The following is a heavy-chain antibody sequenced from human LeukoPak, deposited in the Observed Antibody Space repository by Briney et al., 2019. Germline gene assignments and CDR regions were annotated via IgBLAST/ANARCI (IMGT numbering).Heavy chain of an antibody. CDR3: ARGGMASQLVPHLKFP. CDR2: INPNSGGT. J-gene: IGHJ5*02. CDR1: GYTFTGYY. D-gene: IGHD6-13*01. V-gene: IGHV1-2*02. Sequence: VSVKVSCKASGYTFTGYYMHWVRQAPGQGLEWMGWINPNSGGTNYAQKFQGRVTMTRDTSISTAYMELSRLRSDDTAVYYCARGGMASQLVPHLKFPWGQGTLVTVSS.